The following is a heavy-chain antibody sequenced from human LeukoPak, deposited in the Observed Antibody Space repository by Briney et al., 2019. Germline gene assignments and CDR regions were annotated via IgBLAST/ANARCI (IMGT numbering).Heavy chain of an antibody. CDR2: IIPIFGTA. D-gene: IGHD3-22*01. CDR3: ASSYYYLGVWFDP. Sequence: SVKVSCKASGYTFTGYYMHWVRQAPGQGLEWMGRIIPIFGTANYAHKFQGRVAITTDESTSTAYIELRSLRSDDTAVYYCASSYYYLGVWFDPWGQGTLVSVSS. J-gene: IGHJ5*02. CDR1: GYTFTGYY. V-gene: IGHV1-69*05.